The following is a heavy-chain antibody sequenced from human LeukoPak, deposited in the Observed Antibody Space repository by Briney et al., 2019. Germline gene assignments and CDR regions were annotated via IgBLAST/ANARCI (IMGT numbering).Heavy chain of an antibody. CDR3: ARISHAFDI. Sequence: KPSETLSLTCTVSGGSISSYYWSWIRQPPGKGLEWIGYIYYSGSTNYNPSLKSRVTISVDTSKDQFSLKLSSVTAADTALYYCARISHAFDIWGQGTMVTVSS. CDR2: IYYSGST. J-gene: IGHJ3*02. V-gene: IGHV4-59*12. CDR1: GGSISSYY.